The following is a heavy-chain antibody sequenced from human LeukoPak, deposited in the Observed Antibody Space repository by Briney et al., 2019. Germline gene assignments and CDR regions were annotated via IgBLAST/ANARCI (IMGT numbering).Heavy chain of an antibody. CDR2: ISDSGGTT. CDR1: GFTFSSYA. Sequence: GGSLRLSCAASGFTFSSYAMSWVRQAPGKGLEWVSGISDSGGTTYYADSVKGRFTISRDDSKNTLYLQMNSLRAEDTAVYYCARSSYSSSSSVWGQGTMVTVSS. J-gene: IGHJ3*01. CDR3: ARSSYSSSSSV. D-gene: IGHD6-6*01. V-gene: IGHV3-23*01.